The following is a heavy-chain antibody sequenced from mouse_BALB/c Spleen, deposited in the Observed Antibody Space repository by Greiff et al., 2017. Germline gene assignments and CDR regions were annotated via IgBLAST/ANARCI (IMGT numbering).Heavy chain of an antibody. D-gene: IGHD2-4*01. V-gene: IGHV1-7*01. J-gene: IGHJ3*01. CDR1: GYTFTSYW. CDR2: INPSTGAT. CDR3: ARRGYDYDRFAD. Sequence: QVQLQQSGPELVKPGASVKISCKASGYTFTSYWMHWVNQRPGKGLEWIGYINPSTGATEYTQKFKGKATLTEDNSSSTAYMQLSSLTSEDSAVYYCARRGYDYDRFADWGQGTLVTVSA.